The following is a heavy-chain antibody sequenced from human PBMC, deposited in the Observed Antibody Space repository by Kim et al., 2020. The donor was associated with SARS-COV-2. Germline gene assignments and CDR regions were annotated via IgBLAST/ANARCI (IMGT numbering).Heavy chain of an antibody. CDR2: ISAYNGNT. Sequence: ASVKVSCKASGYTFTSYGISWVRQAPGQGLEWMGWISAYNGNTNYAQKLQGRVTMTTDTSTSTAYMELRSLRSDDTAVYYCARDYRWFGETPLGGYYYYGMDVWGQGTTVTVSS. J-gene: IGHJ6*02. D-gene: IGHD3-10*01. V-gene: IGHV1-18*04. CDR1: GYTFTSYG. CDR3: ARDYRWFGETPLGGYYYYGMDV.